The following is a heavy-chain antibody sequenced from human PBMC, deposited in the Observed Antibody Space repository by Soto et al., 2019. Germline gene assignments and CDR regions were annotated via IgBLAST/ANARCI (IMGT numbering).Heavy chain of an antibody. CDR2: IYYSGST. CDR3: ARHPMFGGVIVHLDY. CDR1: GGSISSSSYY. D-gene: IGHD3-16*02. Sequence: QLQLQESGPGLVKPSETLSLTCTVSGGSISSSSYYWGWIRQPPGKGLEWIGSIYYSGSTYYNPSLKSRVTISVDTSKNQFSLKLSSVTAADTAVYYCARHPMFGGVIVHLDYWGQGTLVTVSS. V-gene: IGHV4-39*01. J-gene: IGHJ4*02.